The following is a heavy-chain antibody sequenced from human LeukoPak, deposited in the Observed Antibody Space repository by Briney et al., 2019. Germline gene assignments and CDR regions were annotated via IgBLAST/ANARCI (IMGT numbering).Heavy chain of an antibody. Sequence: PGRSLRLSCAVSGFTFDDYAMHWVRQVPGKGLEWVSGINWNSDSIGYADSVKGRFTTSRDNAKNSLYLQINSLRAEDTAVYYCARGHYYGMDVWGKGTTVTISS. J-gene: IGHJ6*04. CDR1: GFTFDDYA. V-gene: IGHV3-9*01. CDR3: ARGHYYGMDV. CDR2: INWNSDSI.